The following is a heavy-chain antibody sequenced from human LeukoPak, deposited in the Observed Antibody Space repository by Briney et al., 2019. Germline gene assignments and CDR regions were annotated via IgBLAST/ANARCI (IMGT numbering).Heavy chain of an antibody. J-gene: IGHJ5*02. V-gene: IGHV4-61*02. Sequence: SETLSLTCTVSGGSISSGSYYWSWIRQPAGKGLEWIGRVYISGTTNYDPSLKSRVTISVDTSKNQFSLKLSSVTAADTAVYYCARDQSLWTPYNWYDPWGQGTLVTVSS. D-gene: IGHD3/OR15-3a*01. CDR2: VYISGTT. CDR1: GGSISSGSYY. CDR3: ARDQSLWTPYNWYDP.